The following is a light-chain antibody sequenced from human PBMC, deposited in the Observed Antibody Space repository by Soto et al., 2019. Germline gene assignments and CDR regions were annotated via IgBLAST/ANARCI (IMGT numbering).Light chain of an antibody. Sequence: DIQMTQSPSSLSASVGDRVTITCRASQSMSKHLNWYQQKPGQAPNLLIYAASTLQSGVPSRFSGSGSGTDFTLTISSLQPEDFATYYCQQSYSTPPDTFGQGTKLEIK. CDR3: QQSYSTPPDT. CDR2: AAS. J-gene: IGKJ2*01. CDR1: QSMSKH. V-gene: IGKV1-39*01.